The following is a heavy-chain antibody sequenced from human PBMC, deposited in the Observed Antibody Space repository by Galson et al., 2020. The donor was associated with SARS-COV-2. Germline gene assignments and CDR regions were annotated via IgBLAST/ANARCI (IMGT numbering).Heavy chain of an antibody. CDR3: ARAPYYDFWSGYYYFDY. J-gene: IGHJ4*02. V-gene: IGHV1-69*10. CDR2: IIPIHGIA. CDR1: GGTFSSYA. Sequence: SVKVSCKASGGTFSSYAISWVRQPPGQGLEWMGGIIPIHGIANYAQKFQGRVTITADKSTSTAYMELSSLRSEDTAVYYCARAPYYDFWSGYYYFDYWGQGTLVTVSS. D-gene: IGHD3-3*01.